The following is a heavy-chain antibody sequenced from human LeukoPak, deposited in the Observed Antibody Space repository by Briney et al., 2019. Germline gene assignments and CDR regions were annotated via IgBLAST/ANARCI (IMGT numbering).Heavy chain of an antibody. Sequence: PSETLSLTCTVSGYSISSGYYWGWIRQPPGKGLEWIGSIYYSGSTYYNPSLKSRVTISVDTSKNQFSLKLSSVTAADTAVYYCARRTNYYGSGSYYLYYYYYMDVWGKGTTVTISS. CDR1: GYSISSGYY. CDR3: ARRTNYYGSGSYYLYYYYYMDV. D-gene: IGHD3-10*01. J-gene: IGHJ6*03. V-gene: IGHV4-38-2*02. CDR2: IYYSGST.